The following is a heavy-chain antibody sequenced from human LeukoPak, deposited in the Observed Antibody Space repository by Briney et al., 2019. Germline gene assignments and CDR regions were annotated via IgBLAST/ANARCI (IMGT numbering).Heavy chain of an antibody. D-gene: IGHD5-12*01. CDR2: INQDGSEE. CDR3: VRDGGVSGYDLLDY. Sequence: PGGSLRLSCAASGFTFSIYGIPGVRRAPGRGREWGAHINQDGSEEHYMDSAKARFTISRDNAKNSLSLQMNSLRAEDTAVYYCVRDGGVSGYDLLDYWGQGTLVTVSS. J-gene: IGHJ4*02. V-gene: IGHV3-7*01. CDR1: GFTFSIYG.